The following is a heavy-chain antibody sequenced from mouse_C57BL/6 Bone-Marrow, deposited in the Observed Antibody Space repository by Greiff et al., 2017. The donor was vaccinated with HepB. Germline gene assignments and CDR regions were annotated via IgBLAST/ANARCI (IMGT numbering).Heavy chain of an antibody. Sequence: EVKLQQSGPELVKPGASVKIPCKASGYTFTDYNMDWVKQSHGKSLEWIGDINPNNGGTIYNQKFKGKATLTVDKSSSTAYMELRSLTSEDTAVYYCARQGPNSNYGLYYAMDYWGQGTSVTVSS. CDR3: ARQGPNSNYGLYYAMDY. CDR1: GYTFTDYN. CDR2: INPNNGGT. J-gene: IGHJ4*01. D-gene: IGHD2-5*01. V-gene: IGHV1-18*01.